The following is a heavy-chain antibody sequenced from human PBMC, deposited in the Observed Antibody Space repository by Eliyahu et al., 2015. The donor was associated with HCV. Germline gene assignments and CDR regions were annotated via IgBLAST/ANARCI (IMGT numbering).Heavy chain of an antibody. J-gene: IGHJ4*02. D-gene: IGHD1-26*01. CDR2: IDNSGSVI. Sequence: QLVESGGGRIQPGGSLRLSCAASGWPFXDFGMHWVRQLPGKGLEWLSSIDNSGSVIDYAESVRGRFTISRDNAQNSLFLHMNNLGTEDTALYFCSREILPFRNTRATFAFWGQGIQVSVSS. V-gene: IGHV3-9*01. CDR3: SREILPFRNTRATFAF. CDR1: GWPFXDFG.